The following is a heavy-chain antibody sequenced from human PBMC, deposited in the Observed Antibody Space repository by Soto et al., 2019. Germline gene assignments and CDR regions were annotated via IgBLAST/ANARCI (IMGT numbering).Heavy chain of an antibody. Sequence: EVQLVESGGGLVQPGGSLRLSCAASGFTFSSYSMNWVRQAPGKGLGWVSYIGSSSNTIYYADSVKGRFTISRDNVKNSLYLQMNSLRAEDTAVYYCARQGIAVAVDYWGQGTLVTVSS. CDR3: ARQGIAVAVDY. V-gene: IGHV3-48*01. J-gene: IGHJ4*02. CDR1: GFTFSSYS. CDR2: IGSSSNTI. D-gene: IGHD6-19*01.